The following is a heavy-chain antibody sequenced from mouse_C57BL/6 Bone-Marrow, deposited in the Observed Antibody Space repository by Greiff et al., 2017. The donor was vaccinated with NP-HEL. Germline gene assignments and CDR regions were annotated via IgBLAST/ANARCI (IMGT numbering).Heavy chain of an antibody. Sequence: EVQLQQSGAELVRPGASVKLSCTASGFNIKDDYMHWVKQRPEQGLEWIGWIDPENGDTEYASKFQGKATITADTSSNTAYLQLSSLTSEDTAVYYCTTRLLRSYYFDYWGQGTTLTVSS. V-gene: IGHV14-4*01. J-gene: IGHJ2*01. CDR1: GFNIKDDY. CDR3: TTRLLRSYYFDY. D-gene: IGHD1-1*01. CDR2: IDPENGDT.